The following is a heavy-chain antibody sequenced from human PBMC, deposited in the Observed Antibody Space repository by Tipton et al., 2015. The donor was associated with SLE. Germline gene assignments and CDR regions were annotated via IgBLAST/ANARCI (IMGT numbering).Heavy chain of an antibody. D-gene: IGHD3-22*01. CDR3: ARDSWLGGRGYFDF. J-gene: IGHJ4*02. Sequence: SLRLSCAASGFTFSSYWMSWVRQAPGKGLEWVANINQDGSEKYYVDSVKGRFTISRDNAKNSLYLQMNSLRAEDTAVYYCARDSWLGGRGYFDFWGQGTLVTVSS. CDR2: INQDGSEK. V-gene: IGHV3-7*03. CDR1: GFTFSSYW.